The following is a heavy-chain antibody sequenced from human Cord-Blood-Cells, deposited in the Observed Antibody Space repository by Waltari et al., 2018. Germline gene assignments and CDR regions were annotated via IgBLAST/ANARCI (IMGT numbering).Heavy chain of an antibody. V-gene: IGHV3-30*18. CDR2: ISYDGSNK. Sequence: QVQLVESGGGVVQPGRSLRLSCAASGLTFSSYGMPWVRQAPGKGLEWVAVISYDGSNKYYADSVKGRFTISRDNSKNTLYLQMNSLRAEDTAVYYCAKAPHYYDSSGYYFDYWGQGTLVTVSS. CDR3: AKAPHYYDSSGYYFDY. D-gene: IGHD3-22*01. J-gene: IGHJ4*02. CDR1: GLTFSSYG.